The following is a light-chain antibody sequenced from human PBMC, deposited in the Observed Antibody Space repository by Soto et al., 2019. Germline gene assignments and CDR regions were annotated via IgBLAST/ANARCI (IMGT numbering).Light chain of an antibody. CDR2: SAS. Sequence: IQMTQSPSSLSASIGDRVTIACRASRGIGVRLAWFQQKPGKAPQYLIQSASTLQSGVPSRFSGSGSGTEFILTINSLQPEDVAIYYCLQVNSLPRTFGQGTKVDIK. J-gene: IGKJ1*01. CDR3: LQVNSLPRT. V-gene: IGKV1-12*01. CDR1: RGIGVR.